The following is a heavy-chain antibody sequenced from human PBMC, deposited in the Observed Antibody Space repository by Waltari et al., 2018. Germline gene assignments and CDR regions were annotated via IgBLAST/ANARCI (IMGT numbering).Heavy chain of an antibody. J-gene: IGHJ4*02. D-gene: IGHD1-26*01. CDR1: GFTFSTCA. V-gene: IGHV3-48*01. CDR2: ISPGSRTI. CDR3: VRPRGQEPRGDS. Sequence: EVLLVESGGGLVQPGGSLKVSCLASGFTFSTCAINWVRRAPGKGLQWVSYISPGSRTIYYADSMKGRFTVSRDNTRNTVYLQMNNLRVEDTAVYYCVRPRGQEPRGDSWGQGTLVTVSS.